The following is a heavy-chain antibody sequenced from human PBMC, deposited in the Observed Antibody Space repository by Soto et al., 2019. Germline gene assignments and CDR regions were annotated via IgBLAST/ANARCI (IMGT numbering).Heavy chain of an antibody. V-gene: IGHV3-74*01. CDR2: INSDGSST. CDR3: ATLTMVRGVHSYYYYMDV. Sequence: EVQLVESGGGLVQPGGSLRLSCAASGFTFSSYWMHWVRQAPGKGLVWVSRINSDGSSTSYADSVKGRFTISRDNAKNTLYLQMNSLRAEDTAVYYCATLTMVRGVHSYYYYMDVWGKGTTVTVSS. CDR1: GFTFSSYW. J-gene: IGHJ6*03. D-gene: IGHD3-10*01.